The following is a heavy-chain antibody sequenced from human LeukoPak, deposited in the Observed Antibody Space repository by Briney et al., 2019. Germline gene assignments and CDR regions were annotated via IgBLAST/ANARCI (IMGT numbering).Heavy chain of an antibody. Sequence: SETLSLTCAVYGGSFSGYYWSWIRQPPGKGLEWIGEINHSGSTNYNPSLKSRVTISVDTSKNQFSLKLSSVTAADTAVYYCARDRVWGSGSYYLYNWFDPWGQGTLVTVSS. V-gene: IGHV4-34*01. D-gene: IGHD3-10*01. CDR2: INHSGST. CDR3: ARDRVWGSGSYYLYNWFDP. J-gene: IGHJ5*02. CDR1: GGSFSGYY.